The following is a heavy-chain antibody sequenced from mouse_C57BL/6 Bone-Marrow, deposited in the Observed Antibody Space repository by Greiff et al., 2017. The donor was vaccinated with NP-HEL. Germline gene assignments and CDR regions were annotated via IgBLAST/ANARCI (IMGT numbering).Heavy chain of an antibody. CDR3: ARSRDGYDGYFDV. Sequence: QVQLQQSGAELVRPGASVKLSCKASGYTFTDYYINWVKQRPGQGLEWIASIYPGSGNTTYNENFTGKATLTAEKASSTAYMQLSSLTSEDSAVYFCARSRDGYDGYFDVWGTGTTVTVSS. CDR1: GYTFTDYY. J-gene: IGHJ1*03. V-gene: IGHV1-76*01. D-gene: IGHD2-2*01. CDR2: IYPGSGNT.